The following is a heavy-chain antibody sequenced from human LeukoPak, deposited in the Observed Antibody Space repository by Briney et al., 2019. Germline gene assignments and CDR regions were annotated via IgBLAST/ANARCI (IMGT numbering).Heavy chain of an antibody. D-gene: IGHD3-10*01. CDR3: ATDAAVHGSGYFDS. CDR1: GFTFSSYG. J-gene: IGHJ4*02. CDR2: IWYDGSEK. Sequence: PGRSLRLSCAAPGFTFSSYGFHWVRQAPGKGLEWVAVIWYDGSEKYYADSVKGRFIVSRDNSKNTLFLQVNSLRAEDTAVYYCATDAAVHGSGYFDSWGQGTLVTVSS. V-gene: IGHV3-33*01.